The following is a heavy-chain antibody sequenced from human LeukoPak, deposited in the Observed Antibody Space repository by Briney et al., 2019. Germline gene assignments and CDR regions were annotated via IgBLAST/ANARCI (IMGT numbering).Heavy chain of an antibody. CDR2: ISGSGGST. Sequence: GGSLRLSCAASGFTFSSYSMNWVRQAPGKGLEWVSAISGSGGSTYYADSVKGRFTISRDNSKNTLYLQMNSLRAEDTAMYYCARGAYGYYYMDVWGKGTTVTVSS. CDR3: ARGAYGYYYMDV. V-gene: IGHV3-23*01. CDR1: GFTFSSYS. D-gene: IGHD4-17*01. J-gene: IGHJ6*03.